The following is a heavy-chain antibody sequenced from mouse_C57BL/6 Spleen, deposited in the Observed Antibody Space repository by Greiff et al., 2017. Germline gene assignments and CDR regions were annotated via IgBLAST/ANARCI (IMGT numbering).Heavy chain of an antibody. CDR2: ISYDGSN. V-gene: IGHV3-6*01. D-gene: IGHD2-14*01. Sequence: EVKLEESGPGLVKPSQSLSLTCSVTGYSITSGYYWNWIRQFPGNKLEWMGYISYDGSNNYNPSLKNRISITRDTSKNQFFLKLNSVTTEDTATYYCAREEYDAYYYAMDYWGQGTSVTVSS. CDR3: AREEYDAYYYAMDY. J-gene: IGHJ4*01. CDR1: GYSITSGYY.